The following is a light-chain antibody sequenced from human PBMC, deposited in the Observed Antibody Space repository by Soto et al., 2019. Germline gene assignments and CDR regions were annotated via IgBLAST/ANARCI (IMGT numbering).Light chain of an antibody. CDR3: QQSYSTPRT. Sequence: DIQMTQSPSSLSASVGDRVTITCQASQSISSYLNWYQQKPGKAPKLLIYAASSLQSGVPSRFSGSGSGTDFTLTISSLQPEDVATYYCQQSYSTPRTFVQGTKVDIK. V-gene: IGKV1-39*01. CDR2: AAS. J-gene: IGKJ1*01. CDR1: QSISSY.